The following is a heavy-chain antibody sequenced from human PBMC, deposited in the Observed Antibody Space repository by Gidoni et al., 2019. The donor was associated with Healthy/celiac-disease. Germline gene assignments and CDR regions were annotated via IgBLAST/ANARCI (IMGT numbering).Heavy chain of an antibody. Sequence: EVQLLESGGGLVQPGGSLRLSCAASGFTFSSYAMSRVRQAPGKGLEWVSAISGSGGSTYYADSVKGRFTISRDNSKNTLYLQMNSLRAEDTAVYYCAKANPHYCGGDCHFDYWGQGTLVTVSS. V-gene: IGHV3-23*01. CDR1: GFTFSSYA. D-gene: IGHD2-21*02. CDR2: ISGSGGST. CDR3: AKANPHYCGGDCHFDY. J-gene: IGHJ4*02.